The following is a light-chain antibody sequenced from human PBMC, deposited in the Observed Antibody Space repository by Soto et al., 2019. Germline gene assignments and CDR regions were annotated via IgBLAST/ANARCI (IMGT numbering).Light chain of an antibody. CDR3: QSYDSSLSGYV. CDR2: ANN. CDR1: RSNIGAGYD. J-gene: IGLJ1*01. V-gene: IGLV1-40*01. Sequence: QSVLTQPPSVYGAPGQRVTISCTGSRSNIGAGYDVHWYQHLPGTAPKLLIYANNNRPSGVPDRFSGSKSGTSASLAITGLQAEDEADYYCQSYDSSLSGYVFGTGTKLPS.